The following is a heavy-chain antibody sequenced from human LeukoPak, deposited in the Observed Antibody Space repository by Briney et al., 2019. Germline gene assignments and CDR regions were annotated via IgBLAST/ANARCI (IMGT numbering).Heavy chain of an antibody. J-gene: IGHJ5*02. Sequence: SVKVSCTASGRTFTSSAISWVRQAPGHGLGWWGRIIPILGIANYAQKFQARVTITADKSTSTAYMELSSLRPEDTAVYYCAPDPDYDSRGFSRYNWFVPWGEGALVAVSS. CDR2: IIPILGIA. CDR1: GRTFTSSA. V-gene: IGHV1-69*04. CDR3: APDPDYDSRGFSRYNWFVP. D-gene: IGHD3-22*01.